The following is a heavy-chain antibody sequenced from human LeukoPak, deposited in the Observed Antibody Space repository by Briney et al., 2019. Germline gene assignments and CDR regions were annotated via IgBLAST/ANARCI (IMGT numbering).Heavy chain of an antibody. CDR3: ARSRFRDGHDAFDI. Sequence: GESLKISCKGSGYSFTSYWIGWVRQMPGNAPEWMGIIYPGDSDTRYSPSFQGQVTISADKSISIAFLQWSSLKASDTAMYYCARSRFRDGHDAFDIWGQGTMVTVSS. CDR2: IYPGDSDT. V-gene: IGHV5-51*01. J-gene: IGHJ3*02. CDR1: GYSFTSYW. D-gene: IGHD5-24*01.